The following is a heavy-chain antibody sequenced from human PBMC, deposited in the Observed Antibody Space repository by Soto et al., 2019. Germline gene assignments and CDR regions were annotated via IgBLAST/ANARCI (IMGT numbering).Heavy chain of an antibody. CDR1: GGSISSGGYS. CDR3: AKAGGLGAVAADY. Sequence: QLQLQESGSGLVKPSQTLSLTCAVSGGSISSGGYSWSWIRQPPGKGLEWVGYIYHSGSTYYNPSLKSRVTISVDRSKNQFSLKLSSVTAADTAVYYCAKAGGLGAVAADYWGQGTLVTVSS. J-gene: IGHJ4*02. CDR2: IYHSGST. V-gene: IGHV4-30-2*01. D-gene: IGHD6-19*01.